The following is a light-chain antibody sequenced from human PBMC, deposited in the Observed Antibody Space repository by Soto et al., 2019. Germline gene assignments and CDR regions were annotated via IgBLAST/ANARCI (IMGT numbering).Light chain of an antibody. CDR3: SSYAGSSNV. V-gene: IGLV2-14*01. CDR2: EVT. Sequence: QSVLTQPASVSGSPGQSITIACTGTNSDVGGYNFVSWYQQHPNQSPKLMIYEVTKRPSGVSTRFSGSKSANTASLTISGLQAEDEADYYCSSYAGSSNVFGTGTKVTVL. CDR1: NSDVGGYNF. J-gene: IGLJ1*01.